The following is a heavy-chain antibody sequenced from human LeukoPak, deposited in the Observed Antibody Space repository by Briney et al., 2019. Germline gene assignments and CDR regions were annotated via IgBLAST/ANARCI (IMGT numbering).Heavy chain of an antibody. CDR3: ARVAEQWLMSIDY. CDR1: GFTFSSYA. J-gene: IGHJ4*02. D-gene: IGHD6-19*01. Sequence: GGSLRLSCAASGFTFSSYAMHWVRQAPGKGLEWVAVISYDGSNKYYADSVKGRFTISRDNSKNTLYLQMNSLRAEDTAVYYCARVAEQWLMSIDYWGQGTLVTVSS. CDR2: ISYDGSNK. V-gene: IGHV3-30-3*01.